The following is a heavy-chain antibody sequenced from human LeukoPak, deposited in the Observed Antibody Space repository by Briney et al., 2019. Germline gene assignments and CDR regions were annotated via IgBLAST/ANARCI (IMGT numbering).Heavy chain of an antibody. J-gene: IGHJ6*03. V-gene: IGHV1-8*03. CDR2: MNPKSGNT. D-gene: IGHD4-11*01. Sequence: GASVKVSCKASGYTFTSYDINWVRQATGQGLEWMGWMNPKSGNTGYAQKFQGRVTITRNTSISTAYMELSSLRSEDTAVYYCARGSVTNYYYYYMDVWGKGTTVTVSS. CDR3: ARGSVTNYYYYYMDV. CDR1: GYTFTSYD.